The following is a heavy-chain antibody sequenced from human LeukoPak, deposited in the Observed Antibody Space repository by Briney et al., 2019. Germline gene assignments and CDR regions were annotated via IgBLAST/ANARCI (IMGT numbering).Heavy chain of an antibody. D-gene: IGHD3-22*01. CDR1: GYTFTSYG. J-gene: IGHJ3*02. Sequence: GSVKVSCKASGYTFTSYGISWVRQAPGQGLEWMGWISAYNGNTNYAQKLQGRVTMTTDTSTSTAYMELRSLRSDDTAVYYCAREWYYYDSSGYRGPNDAFDIWGQGTMVTVSS. CDR2: ISAYNGNT. CDR3: AREWYYYDSSGYRGPNDAFDI. V-gene: IGHV1-18*01.